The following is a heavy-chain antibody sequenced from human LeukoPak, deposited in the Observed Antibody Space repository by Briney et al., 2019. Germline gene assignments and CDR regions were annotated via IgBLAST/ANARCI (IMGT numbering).Heavy chain of an antibody. D-gene: IGHD4-11*01. CDR3: VRQGSNYAWLDP. CDR2: IYYSGST. CDR1: GGSISSSSYY. J-gene: IGHJ5*02. V-gene: IGHV4-39*07. Sequence: SETLSLTCTVSGGSISSSSYYWGWIRQPPGKGLEWIGSIYYSGSTNYNPSLKSRVTISVDTSKNQFSLKLSSVTAADTAVYYCVRQGSNYAWLDPWSQDTLVTVSS.